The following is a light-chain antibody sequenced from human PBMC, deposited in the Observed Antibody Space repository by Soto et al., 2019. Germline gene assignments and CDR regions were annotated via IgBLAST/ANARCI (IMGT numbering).Light chain of an antibody. Sequence: EIVLTQSPATLSLSPGERATLSCRASQSVSSYLAWYQQKPGQAPRLLIYDASNRATGIPARFSRSGSGTDFTLTISSLEPEDFAVYYCQQHSNWPSFGGGTKVEIK. CDR3: QQHSNWPS. CDR2: DAS. CDR1: QSVSSY. V-gene: IGKV3-11*01. J-gene: IGKJ4*01.